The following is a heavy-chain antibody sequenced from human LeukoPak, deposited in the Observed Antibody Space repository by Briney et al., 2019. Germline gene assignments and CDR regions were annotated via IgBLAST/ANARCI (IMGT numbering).Heavy chain of an antibody. CDR1: GGSFSGYY. Sequence: SLSLSLTCAVYGGSFSGYYWSWIRQPPGKGLEWIGEINHSGSTNYNPSLKSRVTISVDTYKNQYSLKLSSVTAADTAVYYCARPRYYGSGSFDYWGQGTLVTLFS. D-gene: IGHD3-10*01. J-gene: IGHJ4*02. CDR2: INHSGST. V-gene: IGHV4-34*01. CDR3: ARPRYYGSGSFDY.